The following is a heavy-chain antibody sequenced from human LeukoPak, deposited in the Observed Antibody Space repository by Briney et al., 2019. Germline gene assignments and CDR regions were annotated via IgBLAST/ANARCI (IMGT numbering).Heavy chain of an antibody. CDR3: AREDPTEEKAFDI. CDR1: GGSISSYY. J-gene: IGHJ3*02. CDR2: IYYSGST. V-gene: IGHV4-59*01. D-gene: IGHD2-21*02. Sequence: SETLSLTCTVSGGSISSYYWSWIRQPPGKGLEWIGYIYYSGSTNYNPSLKSRVTISVDTSKSQFSLKLSSVTAADTAVYYCAREDPTEEKAFDIWGQGTMVTVSS.